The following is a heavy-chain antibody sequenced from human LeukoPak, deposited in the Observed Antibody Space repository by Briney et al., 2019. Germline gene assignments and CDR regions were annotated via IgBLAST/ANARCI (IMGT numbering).Heavy chain of an antibody. V-gene: IGHV3-64*04. J-gene: IGHJ6*02. CDR3: ARDFRSDYYYYGMDV. CDR2: ISSNGGST. CDR1: GFTFSSYA. Sequence: PGGSLRLSCAASGFTFSSYAMHWVRQAPGKGLEYVSGISSNGGSTYYANSVKGRFTISRDNSKNTLYLQMNSLRAEDTAVYYCARDFRSDYYYYGMDVWGQGTTVTVSS.